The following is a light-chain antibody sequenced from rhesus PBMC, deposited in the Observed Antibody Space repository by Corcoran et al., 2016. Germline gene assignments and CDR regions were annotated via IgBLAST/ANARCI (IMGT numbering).Light chain of an antibody. V-gene: IGKV1-25*01. CDR3: QHYYSTPYS. J-gene: IGKJ2*01. CDR2: EAS. CDR1: QGITND. Sequence: DIQMTQSPSSLSASVGDRVTITCRASQGITNDLAWYQQKPGETPKLLIYEASSLQSGIPSRFSGSGSGKDFTLTISSLQPEDFATYYCQHYYSTPYSFGQGTKVEIK.